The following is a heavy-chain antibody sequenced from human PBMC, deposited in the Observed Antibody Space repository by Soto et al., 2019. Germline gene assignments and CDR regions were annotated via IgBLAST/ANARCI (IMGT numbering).Heavy chain of an antibody. D-gene: IGHD6-25*01. V-gene: IGHV3-48*02. CDR1: GFTFSSYA. J-gene: IGHJ4*02. CDR3: ARGASGDATHRFDY. Sequence: EVRLVESGGGLGQPGGSLRLSCAASGFTFSSYAMNWVRQSPGKGREWVSYISMSGTTMVYADSVKGRFTISRDNAKKSLFLQMNSLRDEDTAMYCAARGASGDATHRFDYWGQGTLVTVSS. CDR2: ISMSGTTM.